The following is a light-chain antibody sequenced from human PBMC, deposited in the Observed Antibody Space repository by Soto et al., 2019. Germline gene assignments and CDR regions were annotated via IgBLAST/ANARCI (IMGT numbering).Light chain of an antibody. J-gene: IGKJ1*01. V-gene: IGKV3-15*01. CDR2: GAS. Sequence: IVLTQSAATLSVSPGERATRSCRASQSVSSNLAWYQQKPGQAPRLLIYGASTRATGIPARFSGSGSGTEFTLTISSLQSEDFAVYYCQQYNNWWTFGQGTKVDI. CDR1: QSVSSN. CDR3: QQYNNWWT.